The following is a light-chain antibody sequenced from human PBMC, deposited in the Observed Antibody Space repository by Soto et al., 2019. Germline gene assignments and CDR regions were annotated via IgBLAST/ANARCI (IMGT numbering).Light chain of an antibody. Sequence: QSVLTQPPSASETPGQRVNISCSGTSSNFGSNSVNWYQQLPGTAPKLLIYSNVQRPSGVPDRFSGSKSGTSVSLAISGLQSEDEADYYCAAWDDNLSRVIFGGGTKVTVL. CDR2: SNV. CDR3: AAWDDNLSRVI. V-gene: IGLV1-44*01. J-gene: IGLJ2*01. CDR1: SSNFGSNS.